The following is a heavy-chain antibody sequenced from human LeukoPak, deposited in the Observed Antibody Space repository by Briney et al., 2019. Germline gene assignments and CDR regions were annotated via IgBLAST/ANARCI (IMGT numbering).Heavy chain of an antibody. V-gene: IGHV4-34*01. D-gene: IGHD2-8*01. CDR3: ARGRGVYARDFDY. CDR2: ITHSGST. J-gene: IGHJ4*02. CDR1: GGSFSGYY. Sequence: SETLSLTCAVYGGSFSGYYWSWIRQPPGKGLEWIGEITHSGSTNYNPSLKSRVTISVDTSKNQFSLKLSSVTAADTAVYYCARGRGVYARDFDYWGQGTLVTVSS.